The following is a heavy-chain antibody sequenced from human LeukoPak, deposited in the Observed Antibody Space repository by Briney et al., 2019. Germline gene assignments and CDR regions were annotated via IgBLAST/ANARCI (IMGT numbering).Heavy chain of an antibody. D-gene: IGHD3-10*01. Sequence: PSETLSLTCTVSGGSISSSSYYWGWIRQPPGKGLEWIGSIYYSGSTYYNPSLKSRVTISVDTSKNQFSLKLSSVTAADTAVYYWARRFHYYGSGSYPLNMDVWAKGPRSPSP. CDR3: ARRFHYYGSGSYPLNMDV. CDR2: IYYSGST. CDR1: GGSISSSSYY. J-gene: IGHJ6*03. V-gene: IGHV4-39*07.